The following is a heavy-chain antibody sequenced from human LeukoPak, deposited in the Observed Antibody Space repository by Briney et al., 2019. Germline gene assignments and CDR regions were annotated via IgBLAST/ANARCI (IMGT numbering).Heavy chain of an antibody. D-gene: IGHD3-3*01. CDR2: IYTSGST. Sequence: MSSETLSLTCTVSGGSISSGSYYWSWIRQPAGKGLEWIGRIYTSGSTNYNPSLKSRVTISVDTSKNQFSLKLSSVTAADTAVYYCARHDRTTKIFGVATPYYFDYWGQGTLVTVSS. J-gene: IGHJ4*02. V-gene: IGHV4-61*02. CDR1: GGSISSGSYY. CDR3: ARHDRTTKIFGVATPYYFDY.